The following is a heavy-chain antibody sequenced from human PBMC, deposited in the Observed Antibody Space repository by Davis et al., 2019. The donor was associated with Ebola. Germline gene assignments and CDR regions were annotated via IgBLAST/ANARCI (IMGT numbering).Heavy chain of an antibody. J-gene: IGHJ4*02. CDR1: RYPFTHFA. CDR3: ARGMGELALN. CDR2: ITTNTASP. D-gene: IGHD3-16*01. Sequence: SVQVSCKPSRYPFTHFALIWLRQAPAQRFEWLGWITTNTASPTYARGFSERFVFSLDTSVDTAFLQINNLRPDCTAIYYCARGMGELALNWGQGTLVTVSS. V-gene: IGHV7-4-1*02.